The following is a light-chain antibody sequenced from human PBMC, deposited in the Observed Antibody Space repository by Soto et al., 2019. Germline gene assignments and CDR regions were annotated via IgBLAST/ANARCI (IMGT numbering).Light chain of an antibody. J-gene: IGKJ1*01. V-gene: IGKV1-6*01. Sequence: AIQMTQSPSSVSASVGDRVTITCRASQGISNDLAWYQQMPGKAPKLLIFAASNLPSGVPPRFSGSRSGTDFTLTIGSLQPEDFATYYCLQDYHYPWTFGQGTRVDI. CDR1: QGISND. CDR3: LQDYHYPWT. CDR2: AAS.